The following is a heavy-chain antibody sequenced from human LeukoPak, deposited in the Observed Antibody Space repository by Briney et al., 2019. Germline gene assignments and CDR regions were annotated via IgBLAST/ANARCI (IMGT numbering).Heavy chain of an antibody. CDR1: GLTFSTYA. CDR3: AKGSAGHDY. D-gene: IGHD6-13*01. J-gene: IGHJ4*02. CDR2: ITGDGATT. Sequence: GGSLRLSCAASGLTFSTYAMSWVRQAPGKGLEWVSAITGDGATTYYADSVKGRFTISRDNSKNTLYLQMNSLRAEDTAVYFCAKGSAGHDYWGQGTLVTVSS. V-gene: IGHV3-23*01.